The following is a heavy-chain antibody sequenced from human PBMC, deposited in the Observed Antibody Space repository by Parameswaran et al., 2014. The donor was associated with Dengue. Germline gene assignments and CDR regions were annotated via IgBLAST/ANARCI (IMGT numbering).Heavy chain of an antibody. CDR2: ISAYNGNT. CDR3: ARGTSSPRAGYYYYGMDV. J-gene: IGHJ6*02. V-gene: IGHV1-18*01. Sequence: SWVRQAPGQGLEWMGWISAYNGNTNYAQKLQGRVTMTTDTSTSTAYMELRSLRSDDTAVYYCARGTSSPRAGYYYYGMDVWGQGTTVTVSS. D-gene: IGHD1-7*01.